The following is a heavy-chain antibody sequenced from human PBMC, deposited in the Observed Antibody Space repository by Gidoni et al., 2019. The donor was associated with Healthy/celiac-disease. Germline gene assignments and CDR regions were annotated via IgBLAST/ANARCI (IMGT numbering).Heavy chain of an antibody. CDR3: ARHSSSWTVFNWFDP. Sequence: GLVKPSETLSLTCTVSGGSISSYYWSWIRQPPGKGLEWIGYIYYSGSTNYNPSLKSRVTISVDTSKNQFSLKLSSVTAADTAVYYCARHSSSWTVFNWFDPWGQGTLVTVSS. CDR1: GGSISSYY. D-gene: IGHD6-13*01. J-gene: IGHJ5*01. V-gene: IGHV4-59*08. CDR2: IYYSGST.